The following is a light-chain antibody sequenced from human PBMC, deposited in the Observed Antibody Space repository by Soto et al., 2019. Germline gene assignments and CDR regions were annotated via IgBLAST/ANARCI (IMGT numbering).Light chain of an antibody. Sequence: DIQLTQSPSSLSASVGDRVTITCRASQSMTNYLNWYQQRPGKAPELLIYAAFNLQSGVPSRFSGSGSGTDFTLTISSLQPEDFATYHCQQSYSIPWTFGQGTKVEIK. V-gene: IGKV1-39*01. J-gene: IGKJ1*01. CDR1: QSMTNY. CDR3: QQSYSIPWT. CDR2: AAF.